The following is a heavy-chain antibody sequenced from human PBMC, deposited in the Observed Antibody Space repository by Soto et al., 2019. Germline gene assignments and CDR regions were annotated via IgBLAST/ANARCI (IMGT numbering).Heavy chain of an antibody. CDR1: GGCIRGGRNY. Sequence: LSLTCNVPGGCIRGGRNYWTWIRHAKATGLEWIGYVDNSGSTYYTQSLNSRATISLDTPKNQFSLQLRSVTDADTAVYLCARGRYFDMPVGWFLDLWGRGTLVAISS. V-gene: IGHV4-30-4*01. J-gene: IGHJ2*01. CDR3: ARGRYFDMPVGWFLDL. D-gene: IGHD3-9*01. CDR2: VDNSGST.